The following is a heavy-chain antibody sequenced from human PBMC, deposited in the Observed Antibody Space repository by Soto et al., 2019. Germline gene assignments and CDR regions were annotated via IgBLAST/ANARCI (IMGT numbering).Heavy chain of an antibody. CDR1: GGSINTNRYY. Sequence: PSETLSLTCTVSGGSINTNRYYWGWIRQPPGKGLEWIGSIYYTGKTYYNPSLKSRVTISVDTSKSQFSLKLTSVTAADTAVFYCARNRRDGYNFPFDYWGQGTLVTVSS. J-gene: IGHJ4*02. CDR3: ARNRRDGYNFPFDY. D-gene: IGHD5-12*01. V-gene: IGHV4-39*01. CDR2: IYYTGKT.